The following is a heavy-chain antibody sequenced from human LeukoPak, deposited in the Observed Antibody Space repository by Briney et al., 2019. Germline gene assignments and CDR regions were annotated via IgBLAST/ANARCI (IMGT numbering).Heavy chain of an antibody. V-gene: IGHV1-18*01. Sequence: GASVKVSCKVSGYTFTSYGISWVRQAPGQGLEWMGWISAYNGNTNYAQKLQGRVTMTTDTSTSTAYMELRSLRSDDTAVYYCARAPKPYSRAPEYFQHWGQGTLVTVSS. D-gene: IGHD6-13*01. J-gene: IGHJ1*01. CDR3: ARAPKPYSRAPEYFQH. CDR1: GYTFTSYG. CDR2: ISAYNGNT.